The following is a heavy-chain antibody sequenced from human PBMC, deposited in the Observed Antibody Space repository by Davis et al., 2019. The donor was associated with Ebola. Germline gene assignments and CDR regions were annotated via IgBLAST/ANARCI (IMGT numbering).Heavy chain of an antibody. CDR1: GFTVTSNY. CDR3: ASSGLQLRFYYIMDV. Sequence: GESLKISCAASGFTVTSNYMNWVRQAPGKGLERVSVIYSSGNKYHADSVKGRFTISRDISKNTLYLQMNSLRAEDTAVYYCASSGLQLRFYYIMDVWGRGTTVTVSS. CDR2: IYSSGNK. D-gene: IGHD5-24*01. J-gene: IGHJ6*04. V-gene: IGHV3-53*01.